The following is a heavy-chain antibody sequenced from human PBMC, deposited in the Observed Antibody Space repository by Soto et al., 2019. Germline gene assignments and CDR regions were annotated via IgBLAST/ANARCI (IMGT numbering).Heavy chain of an antibody. CDR3: ARPGYYDSSGYYYRPDI. V-gene: IGHV5-10-1*01. CDR2: IDPSDSYT. J-gene: IGHJ3*02. D-gene: IGHD3-22*01. CDR1: GYSFTSYW. Sequence: GESLKISCKGSGYSFTSYWISWVRQMPGKGLEWMGRIDPSDSYTNYSPSFQGHVTISADKSISTAYPQWSSLKASDTAMYYCARPGYYDSSGYYYRPDIWGQGTMVTVS.